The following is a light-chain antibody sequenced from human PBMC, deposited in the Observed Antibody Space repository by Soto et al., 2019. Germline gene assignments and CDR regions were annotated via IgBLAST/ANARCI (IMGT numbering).Light chain of an antibody. Sequence: DIQMTQSPSSLSASVGDRVTITCRASQGISHYLAWYQQKPGKVPKLLIYAASALQPGVPSRFSGSGSGTDFTLTISSLRPEDVAIYYCQKYNSAPRTFGQGTKLEIK. CDR3: QKYNSAPRT. CDR2: AAS. CDR1: QGISHY. J-gene: IGKJ2*01. V-gene: IGKV1-27*01.